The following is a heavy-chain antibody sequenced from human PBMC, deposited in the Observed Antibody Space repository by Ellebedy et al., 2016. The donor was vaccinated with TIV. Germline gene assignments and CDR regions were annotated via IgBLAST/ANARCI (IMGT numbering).Heavy chain of an antibody. CDR2: INEHGRDT. Sequence: GESLKISCAASGFAFSSYPMSWVRQAPGKGLEWVSGINEHGRDTFHADSVKGRFTISIDNARNTVHLQLNGLRAEDTAVYYCTKWEMRLNYFTDWGRGALVTVSS. D-gene: IGHD1-26*01. CDR3: TKWEMRLNYFTD. J-gene: IGHJ4*02. V-gene: IGHV3-23*01. CDR1: GFAFSSYP.